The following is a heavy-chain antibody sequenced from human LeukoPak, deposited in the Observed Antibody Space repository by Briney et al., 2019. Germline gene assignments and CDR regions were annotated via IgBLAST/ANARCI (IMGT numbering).Heavy chain of an antibody. J-gene: IGHJ3*02. CDR3: ARHQWVPAFDI. CDR1: GESVSGFY. CDR2: IYYTGST. Sequence: SETLSLTCGVSGESVSGFYWNWIRQTPGKGLEWIGYIYYTGSTNYNPSLKSRVTISIDTAKNQFSLRLSSVTAADTAVYYCARHQWVPAFDIWGQGTMVAVSS. V-gene: IGHV4-59*08. D-gene: IGHD1-26*01.